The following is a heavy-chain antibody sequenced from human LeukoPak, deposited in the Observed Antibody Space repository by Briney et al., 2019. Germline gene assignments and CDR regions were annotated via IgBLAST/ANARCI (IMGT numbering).Heavy chain of an antibody. CDR3: TRGAAAGITGWFDP. Sequence: GGSLRLSCTASGFTFGDYTTSWFRQAPGKGLEWVGFIRTKGYGGTTEYAASVKGRFTISRDDSKNIAYLQMNSLKSEDTAVYYCTRGAAAGITGWFDPWGQGTLVTVSS. V-gene: IGHV3-49*03. CDR2: IRTKGYGGTT. J-gene: IGHJ5*02. CDR1: GFTFGDYT. D-gene: IGHD6-13*01.